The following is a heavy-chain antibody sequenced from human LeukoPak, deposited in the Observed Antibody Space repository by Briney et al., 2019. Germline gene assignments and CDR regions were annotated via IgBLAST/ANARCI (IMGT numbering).Heavy chain of an antibody. CDR3: TRRFSSYALDY. J-gene: IGHJ4*02. V-gene: IGHV3-73*01. CDR1: GFTFSGSA. Sequence: GGSLRLSCAASGFTFSGSAMHWVRQASGKGLEWVGRIRSKANSYATAYAASVKGRFTISRDDSKNTAYLQMNSLKTEDTAVYYCTRRFSSYALDYWGQGTLVTVSS. CDR2: IRSKANSYAT. D-gene: IGHD1-26*01.